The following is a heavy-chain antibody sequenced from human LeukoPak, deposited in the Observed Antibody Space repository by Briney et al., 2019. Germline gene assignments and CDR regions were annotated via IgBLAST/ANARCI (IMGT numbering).Heavy chain of an antibody. Sequence: ASVKVSCKASGGTFSSYAISWVRQAPGQGLEWMGRIIPILGIANYAQKFQGRVTITADKSTSTAYMELSSLRSEDTAVYYCARDLEGDSSGYQLDYWGQGTLVTVSS. V-gene: IGHV1-69*04. CDR1: GGTFSSYA. CDR2: IIPILGIA. CDR3: ARDLEGDSSGYQLDY. J-gene: IGHJ4*02. D-gene: IGHD3-22*01.